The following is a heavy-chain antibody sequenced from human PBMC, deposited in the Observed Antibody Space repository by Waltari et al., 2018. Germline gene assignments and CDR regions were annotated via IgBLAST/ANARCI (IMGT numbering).Heavy chain of an antibody. CDR3: ARDGLVVAKPYFDY. Sequence: QVQLVQSGAEVKKPGASVKVSCHASGYPFTGYYMHLVRQAPGQGREWMGWSNPNSGGTNYAQKFQGRVTMTRDTSISTAYMELSRLRSDDTAVYYCARDGLVVAKPYFDYWGQGTLVTVSS. V-gene: IGHV1-2*02. CDR2: SNPNSGGT. J-gene: IGHJ4*02. CDR1: GYPFTGYY. D-gene: IGHD3-22*01.